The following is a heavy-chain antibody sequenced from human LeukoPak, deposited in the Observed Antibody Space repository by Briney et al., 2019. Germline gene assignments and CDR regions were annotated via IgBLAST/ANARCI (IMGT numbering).Heavy chain of an antibody. CDR3: ARAGDCTNGVCKASPGKYYFDY. CDR2: IYYSGST. V-gene: IGHV4-59*11. CDR1: GGSISSHY. D-gene: IGHD2-8*01. J-gene: IGHJ4*02. Sequence: SETLSLTCTVSGGSISSHYWSWIRQPPGKGLEWIGYIYYSGSTNYNPSLKSRVTISVDTSKNQFSLKLSSVTAADTAVYYCARAGDCTNGVCKASPGKYYFDYWGQGTLVTVSS.